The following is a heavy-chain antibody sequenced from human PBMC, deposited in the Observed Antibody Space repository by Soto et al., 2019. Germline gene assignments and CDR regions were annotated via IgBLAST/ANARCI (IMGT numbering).Heavy chain of an antibody. CDR2: IRGRAKKYAT. D-gene: IGHD4-17*01. CDR1: GFNFSGSA. V-gene: IGHV3-73*01. J-gene: IGHJ4*02. CDR3: CGRGGDSLQDI. Sequence: EVQLVESGGDWVQPGGSLKLSCTGLGFNFSGSALHWVRQPSGKGLEWVGRIRGRAKKYATSYATSVRGRFSLSRDDSKNTAFLQMNSLRAEDTGVYFCCGRGGDSLQDIWGQGTLVTVSS.